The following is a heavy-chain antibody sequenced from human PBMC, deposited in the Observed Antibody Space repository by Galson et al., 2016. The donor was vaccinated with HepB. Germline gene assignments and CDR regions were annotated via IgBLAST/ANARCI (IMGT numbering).Heavy chain of an antibody. D-gene: IGHD6-13*01. CDR1: GFTFSSYG. J-gene: IGHJ4*02. Sequence: SLRLSCAASGFTFSSYGMHWVRQAPGKGLEWVAVIWYDGSNKYYGDSVKGRFTISRDNSKNTLYLQMNSLRAEDTAVYYCAREAPIAAAGSYDYWGQGILVTVSS. CDR2: IWYDGSNK. CDR3: AREAPIAAAGSYDY. V-gene: IGHV3-33*01.